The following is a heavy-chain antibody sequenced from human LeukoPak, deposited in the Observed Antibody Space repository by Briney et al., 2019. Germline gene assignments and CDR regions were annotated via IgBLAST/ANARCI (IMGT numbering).Heavy chain of an antibody. J-gene: IGHJ6*02. CDR1: GFTFSSYG. Sequence: GGSLRLSCAASGFTFSSYGMHWVRQAPGKGLEWVAVISYDGSNKYYADSVKGRFTISRDNSKNTLYLQMNSLRAEDTAVYYCAEQSIAARPWIYYYYGMDVWGQGTTVTVSS. V-gene: IGHV3-30*03. CDR2: ISYDGSNK. CDR3: AEQSIAARPWIYYYYGMDV. D-gene: IGHD6-6*01.